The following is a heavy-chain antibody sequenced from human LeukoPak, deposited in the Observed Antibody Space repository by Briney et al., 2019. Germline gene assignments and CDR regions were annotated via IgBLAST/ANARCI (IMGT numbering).Heavy chain of an antibody. CDR3: ATDPRMVRGVLAFTFDI. CDR2: INPSGGST. CDR1: GYTFTSYY. Sequence: ASVKVSCKASGYTFTSYYMHWVRQAPGQGLEWMGIINPSGGSTSYAQKFRGRVTMTEDTSTDTAYMELSSLRSEDTAVYYCATDPRMVRGVLAFTFDIWGQGTMVAVSS. V-gene: IGHV1-46*01. D-gene: IGHD3-10*01. J-gene: IGHJ3*02.